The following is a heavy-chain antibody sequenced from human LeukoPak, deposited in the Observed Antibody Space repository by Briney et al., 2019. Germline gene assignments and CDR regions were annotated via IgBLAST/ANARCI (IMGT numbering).Heavy chain of an antibody. V-gene: IGHV3-48*04. CDR2: IGHTGSIT. Sequence: GGSLRLSCVGSGFTFGSYSMNWVRHAPGKGLEWVSYIGHTGSITDYADSVKGRFTISRDNAKNSLYLQTNSLRAEDTAVYYCARGYSGSYYAPFGYWGQGTLVTVSS. J-gene: IGHJ4*02. CDR3: ARGYSGSYYAPFGY. CDR1: GFTFGSYS. D-gene: IGHD1-26*01.